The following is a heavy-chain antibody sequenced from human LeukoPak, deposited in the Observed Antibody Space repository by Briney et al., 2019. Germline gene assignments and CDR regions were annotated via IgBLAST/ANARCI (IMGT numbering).Heavy chain of an antibody. CDR3: ARDKNGGAFDY. D-gene: IGHD3-10*01. CDR1: RFTFSSYA. J-gene: IGHJ4*02. V-gene: IGHV3-30-3*01. CDR2: ISYDGSNK. Sequence: GGSLRLSCAASRFTFSSYALHWVRQAPGKGLEWVALISYDGSNKYYADSVKGRFTISRDNSKNTLCLQMNSLRADDTAVYYCARDKNGGAFDYCGQGTLVTVSS.